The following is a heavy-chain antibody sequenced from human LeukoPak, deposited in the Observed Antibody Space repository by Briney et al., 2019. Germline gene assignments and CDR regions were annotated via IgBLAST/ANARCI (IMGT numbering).Heavy chain of an antibody. CDR2: ISYDGSNK. V-gene: IGHV3-30-3*01. J-gene: IGHJ4*02. CDR3: ARDGGTERWLQLGYFDY. CDR1: GFTFSSYA. Sequence: GGSLRLSCAASGFTFSSYAMHWVRQAPGKGLEWVAVISYDGSNKYYADSVKGRSTISRDNSKNTLYLQMNSLRAEDTAVYYCARDGGTERWLQLGYFDYWGQGTLVTVSS. D-gene: IGHD5-24*01.